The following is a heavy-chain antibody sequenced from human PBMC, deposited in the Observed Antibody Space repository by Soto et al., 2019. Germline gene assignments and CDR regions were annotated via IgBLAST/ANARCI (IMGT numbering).Heavy chain of an antibody. Sequence: SETLSLTCAVYGGSINNGFWNWFRQPPGKGLEWIGYIYYSGSTDYNPSLKSRVTISVDTSKNQFSLKLSSVTAADTAVYYCVRTLYSYGPRFDYWGQGTLVTVSS. V-gene: IGHV4-59*01. CDR2: IYYSGST. CDR1: GGSINNGF. CDR3: VRTLYSYGPRFDY. J-gene: IGHJ4*02. D-gene: IGHD5-18*01.